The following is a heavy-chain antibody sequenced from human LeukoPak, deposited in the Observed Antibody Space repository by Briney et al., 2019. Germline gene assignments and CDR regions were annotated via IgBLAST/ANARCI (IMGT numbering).Heavy chain of an antibody. Sequence: PGGSLRLSCAASGFTFSSYWMSWVRQAPGKGLERVANIKQDGSEKYYVDSVKGRFTISRDNAKNSLYLQMNSLRAEDTAVYYCARGRRVPAAMGNWFDPWGQGTLVTVSS. J-gene: IGHJ5*02. CDR1: GFTFSSYW. V-gene: IGHV3-7*01. CDR3: ARGRRVPAAMGNWFDP. D-gene: IGHD2-2*01. CDR2: IKQDGSEK.